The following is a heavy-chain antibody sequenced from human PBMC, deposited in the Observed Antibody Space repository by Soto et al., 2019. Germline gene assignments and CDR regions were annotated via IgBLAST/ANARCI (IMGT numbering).Heavy chain of an antibody. D-gene: IGHD3-9*01. V-gene: IGHV3-30*18. CDR3: AKGFINRYFSYFDY. CDR2: ISYDGSNK. Sequence: GGSLRLSCAASGFTFSSYGMHWVRQAPGKGLEWVAVISYDGSNKYYADSVKGRFTVSRDNSKNTLYLQMNSLRAEDTAVYYCAKGFINRYFSYFDYWGQGTLVTVSS. J-gene: IGHJ4*02. CDR1: GFTFSSYG.